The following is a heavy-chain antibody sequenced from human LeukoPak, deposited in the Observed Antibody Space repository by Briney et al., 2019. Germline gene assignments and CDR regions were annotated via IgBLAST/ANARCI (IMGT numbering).Heavy chain of an antibody. D-gene: IGHD4-11*01. J-gene: IGHJ5*02. CDR3: ATEVTTESFNWFDP. CDR1: GYSISSGYY. V-gene: IGHV4-38-2*01. Sequence: SETLSLXCAVSGYSISSGYYCGWIRQPPGKGLAWIGSIYHSGSTYYNPSLKSRVTISVDTSKNQFSLKLSSVTAADTAVYYCATEVTTESFNWFDPWGQGTLVTVSS. CDR2: IYHSGST.